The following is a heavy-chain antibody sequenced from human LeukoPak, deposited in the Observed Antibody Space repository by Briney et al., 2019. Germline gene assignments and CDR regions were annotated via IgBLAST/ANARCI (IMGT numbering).Heavy chain of an antibody. V-gene: IGHV3-66*01. CDR2: IYSGGST. CDR1: GFTVSSNY. D-gene: IGHD3-9*01. J-gene: IGHJ6*02. Sequence: GGSLRLSCAASGFTVSSNYMSWVRQAPGKGLEWVSVIYSGGSTYYADSVKGRLTISRDNSKNTLYLQMNSLRAEDTAVYYCARDGRRYFDWLVSQRDYYGMDVWGQGTTVTVSS. CDR3: ARDGRRYFDWLVSQRDYYGMDV.